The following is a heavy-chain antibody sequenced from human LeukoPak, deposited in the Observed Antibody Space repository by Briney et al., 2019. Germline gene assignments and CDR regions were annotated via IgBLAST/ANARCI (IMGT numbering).Heavy chain of an antibody. D-gene: IGHD3-10*01. CDR2: ISGSGGST. J-gene: IGHJ4*02. CDR3: AKGSTVLLGQHFDY. CDR1: GFTFSSYA. V-gene: IGHV3-23*01. Sequence: GGSLRLSCAASGFTFSSYAMSWVRQAPGKELEWVSAISGSGGSTYYADSVKGRFTISRDNSKNTLYLQMNSLRAEDTAVYYCAKGSTVLLGQHFDYWGQGTLVTVSS.